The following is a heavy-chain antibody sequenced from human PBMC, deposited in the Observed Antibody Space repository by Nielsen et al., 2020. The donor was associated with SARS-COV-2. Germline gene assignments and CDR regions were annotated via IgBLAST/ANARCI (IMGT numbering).Heavy chain of an antibody. Sequence: GGSLRLSCAASGFTFDDYAMHWVRQAPGKGLEWISGISWNSGSIGYADSVKGRFTVSRDNARSSLYLQLTSLRAEDTAAYYCARAFHNYYYAMDVWVQGTTVTVSS. CDR2: ISWNSGSI. V-gene: IGHV3-9*01. D-gene: IGHD2/OR15-2a*01. CDR3: ARAFHNYYYAMDV. J-gene: IGHJ6*02. CDR1: GFTFDDYA.